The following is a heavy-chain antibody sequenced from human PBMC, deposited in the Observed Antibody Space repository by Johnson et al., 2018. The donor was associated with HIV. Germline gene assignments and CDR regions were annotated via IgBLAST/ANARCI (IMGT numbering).Heavy chain of an antibody. CDR3: ARVHTISSGWYIGAFDI. D-gene: IGHD6-19*01. Sequence: VQLVESGGGVVRPGGSLRLSCAASGFTFDDYGMSWVRQAPGKGLEWVSGINWNGGSTGYADSVKGRFTISRDNAKNSLYLQMNSLRAEDTALYYCARVHTISSGWYIGAFDIWGQGTMVTVSS. V-gene: IGHV3-20*04. J-gene: IGHJ3*02. CDR2: INWNGGST. CDR1: GFTFDDYG.